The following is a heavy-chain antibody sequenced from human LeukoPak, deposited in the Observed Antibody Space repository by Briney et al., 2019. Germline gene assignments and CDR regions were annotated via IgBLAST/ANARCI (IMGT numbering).Heavy chain of an antibody. CDR2: ISGSGGST. Sequence: GGSLRLSCAASGFTFSSYAMSWVRQAPGKGLEWVSAISGSGGSTYYADSVKGRFTISRDNSKNTLYLQMNSLRAEDTAVYHCAKDLNVTPFGEWDYWGQGTLVTVSS. D-gene: IGHD3-10*01. V-gene: IGHV3-23*01. CDR1: GFTFSSYA. CDR3: AKDLNVTPFGEWDY. J-gene: IGHJ4*02.